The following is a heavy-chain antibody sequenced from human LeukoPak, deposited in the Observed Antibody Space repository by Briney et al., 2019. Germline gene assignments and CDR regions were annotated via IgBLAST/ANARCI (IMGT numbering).Heavy chain of an antibody. V-gene: IGHV4-31*03. D-gene: IGHD6-6*01. J-gene: IGHJ5*02. Sequence: PSETLSLTCTVSGGSISSGGYYWSWIRQHPGKGLEWIGYIYYSGSTYYNPSLKSRVTISVDTSKNQFSLKLSSVTAADTAVYYCARFRSSLHDRWFDPWGQGTLVTVSS. CDR1: GGSISSGGYY. CDR2: IYYSGST. CDR3: ARFRSSLHDRWFDP.